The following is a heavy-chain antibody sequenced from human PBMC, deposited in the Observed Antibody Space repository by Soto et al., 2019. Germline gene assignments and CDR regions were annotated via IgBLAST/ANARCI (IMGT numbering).Heavy chain of an antibody. D-gene: IGHD1-1*01. CDR1: GFTFSSYA. Sequence: GGSLRLSCAASGFTFSSYAMSWVRQAPGKGLEWVSVIRSSGDRTYYADSVKGRFTISRDNSKNTLYMQMNILRAEDTAVYYCAKQQGPGTPYYYAMDVWGQGTTVTVSS. J-gene: IGHJ6*02. V-gene: IGHV3-23*01. CDR2: IRSSGDRT. CDR3: AKQQGPGTPYYYAMDV.